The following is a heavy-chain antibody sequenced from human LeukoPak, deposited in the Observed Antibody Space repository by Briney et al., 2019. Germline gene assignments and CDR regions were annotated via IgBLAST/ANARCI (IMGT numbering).Heavy chain of an antibody. CDR2: IRSKANSYAT. Sequence: GGSLRLSCAASGFTFSGSAMHWVRQASGKGLEWVGRIRSKANSYATAYAASVKGRFTISRDDSKNTAYLQMNSLKTEDTAVYYCVRQPLGGQRYYYSGIGVWGQGTTVTVSS. CDR1: GFTFSGSA. D-gene: IGHD6-25*01. J-gene: IGHJ6*02. V-gene: IGHV3-73*01. CDR3: VRQPLGGQRYYYSGIGV.